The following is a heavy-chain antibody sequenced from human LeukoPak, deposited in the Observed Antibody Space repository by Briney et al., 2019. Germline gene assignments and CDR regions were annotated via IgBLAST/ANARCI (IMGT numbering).Heavy chain of an antibody. CDR1: GFTFSSYA. CDR2: ISYDGSNK. D-gene: IGHD3-16*01. V-gene: IGHV3-30-3*01. CDR3: ARPQKGAWGEQSQAMDY. J-gene: IGHJ4*02. Sequence: GGSLRLSCAASGFTFSSYAMHWVRQAPGKGLEWVAVISYDGSNKYYADSVKGRFTISRDNSKNTLYLQMNSLRAEDTAVYYCARPQKGAWGEQSQAMDYGGKETLVTVSS.